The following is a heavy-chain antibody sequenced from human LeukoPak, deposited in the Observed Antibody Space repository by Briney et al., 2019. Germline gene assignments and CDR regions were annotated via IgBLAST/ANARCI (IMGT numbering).Heavy chain of an antibody. CDR3: ARVSVGGFGYFDY. D-gene: IGHD2-15*01. J-gene: IGHJ4*02. CDR1: GGSISSYY. V-gene: IGHV4-59*01. CDR2: IYYSGST. Sequence: SETLSLTCTVSGGSISSYYWNWIRQPPGKGLEWIGYIYYSGSTNYNPSLKSRVTISVDTSKNQSSLKLSSVTAADTAVYYCARVSVGGFGYFDYWGQGTLVTVSS.